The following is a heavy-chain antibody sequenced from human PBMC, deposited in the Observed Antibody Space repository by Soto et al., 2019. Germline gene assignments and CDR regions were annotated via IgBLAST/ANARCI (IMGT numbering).Heavy chain of an antibody. J-gene: IGHJ4*02. CDR3: ARDLPDTAMALDY. Sequence: QVQLVESGGGVVQPGRSLRLSCAASGFTFSSYGMHWVRQAPGKGLEWVAVIWYDGSNKYYADSVKGRFTISRDNSKNTLYLQMNSLRAGDTAVYYCARDLPDTAMALDYWGQGTLVTVSS. V-gene: IGHV3-33*01. CDR2: IWYDGSNK. D-gene: IGHD5-18*01. CDR1: GFTFSSYG.